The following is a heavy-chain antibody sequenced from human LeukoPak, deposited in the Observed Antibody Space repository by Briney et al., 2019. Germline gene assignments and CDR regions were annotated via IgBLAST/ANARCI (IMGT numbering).Heavy chain of an antibody. J-gene: IGHJ3*02. CDR1: GYSFTSYW. Sequence: GESLKISCKGSGYSFTSYWIGWVRQMPGKGLEWTGIIYPGDSDTRYSPSFQGQVTISADKSISTAYLQWSSLKASDTAMYYCASGRRDYGDYLDAFDIWGQGTMVTVSS. CDR3: ASGRRDYGDYLDAFDI. V-gene: IGHV5-51*01. D-gene: IGHD4-17*01. CDR2: IYPGDSDT.